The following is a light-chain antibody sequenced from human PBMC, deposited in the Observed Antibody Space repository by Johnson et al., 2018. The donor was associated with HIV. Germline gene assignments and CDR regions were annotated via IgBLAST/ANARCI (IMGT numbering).Light chain of an antibody. V-gene: IGLV1-51*01. CDR2: DNN. Sequence: QSVLTQPPSVSAAPGQKVTISCSGSSSVIGNNYVSWYQQLPGTAPKLLIYDNNKRPSGIPDRFSGSKSGTSATLGITGLQTGDEADYYCGTWDSSLSVLYVFGTGTKVTVL. CDR3: GTWDSSLSVLYV. J-gene: IGLJ1*01. CDR1: SSVIGNNY.